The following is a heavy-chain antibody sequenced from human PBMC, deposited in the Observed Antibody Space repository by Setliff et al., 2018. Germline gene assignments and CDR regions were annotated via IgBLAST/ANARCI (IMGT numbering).Heavy chain of an antibody. Sequence: ASVKVSCKTSGYTFTGYYIHWLRQAPGQGPEWMGWIHPNTGDTNYAQNFQDRVTLTRDTSITTAYMELSRLRSDDTALYYCARSLVGATYSVYFDYWGQGALVTVSS. V-gene: IGHV1-2*02. CDR3: ARSLVGATYSVYFDY. CDR2: IHPNTGDT. D-gene: IGHD1-26*01. J-gene: IGHJ4*02. CDR1: GYTFTGYY.